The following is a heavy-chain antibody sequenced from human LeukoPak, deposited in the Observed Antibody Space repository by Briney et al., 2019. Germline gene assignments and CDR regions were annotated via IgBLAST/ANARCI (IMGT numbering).Heavy chain of an antibody. J-gene: IGHJ3*02. CDR2: ISYDGSNK. Sequence: GGSLRLSCAASGFTFSSYAMHWVRQAPGKGLEWVAVISYDGSNKYYADSVEGRFTISRDNSKNTLYLQMNSLRAEDTAVYYCARQGENDAFDIWGQGTMVTVSS. V-gene: IGHV3-30*04. CDR1: GFTFSSYA. CDR3: ARQGENDAFDI.